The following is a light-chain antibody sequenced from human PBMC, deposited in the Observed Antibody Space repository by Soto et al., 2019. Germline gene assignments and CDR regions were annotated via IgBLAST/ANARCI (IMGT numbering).Light chain of an antibody. V-gene: IGKV1-8*01. CDR3: QQYYSYPRT. J-gene: IGKJ1*01. CDR2: AAS. CDR1: QGISSY. Sequence: AIRMTQSPSSFSASTGDRVTITCRASQGISSYLAWYQQKPGKAPKLLIYAASTLQSGVPSRFSGSGSGTDSTLTISCLQSEDFATYYCQQYYSYPRTFDQGTKVDIK.